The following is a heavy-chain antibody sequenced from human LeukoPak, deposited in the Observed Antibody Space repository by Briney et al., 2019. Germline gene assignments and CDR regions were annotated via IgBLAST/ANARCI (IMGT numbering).Heavy chain of an antibody. V-gene: IGHV3-30*02. CDR1: GFTFSSYG. D-gene: IGHD2-2*01. Sequence: GGSLRLSCAASGFTFSSYGMHWVRQAPGKGLEWVAFIRYDGSNKYYADSVKGRFTISRDNSKNTLYLQMNSLRAEDTAVYYCAKLAFIVVVPAPPDYWGQGTLVTVSS. J-gene: IGHJ4*02. CDR2: IRYDGSNK. CDR3: AKLAFIVVVPAPPDY.